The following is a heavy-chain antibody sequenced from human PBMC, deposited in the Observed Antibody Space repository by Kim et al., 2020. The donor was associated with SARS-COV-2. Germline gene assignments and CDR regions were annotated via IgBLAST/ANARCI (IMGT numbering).Heavy chain of an antibody. J-gene: IGHJ4*02. V-gene: IGHV1-46*01. CDR2: INSSGGST. CDR3: ARGGPAGVIEDY. D-gene: IGHD3-10*01. CDR1: GYTFTSYY. Sequence: ASVKVSCKASGYTFTSYYMHWVRQAPGQGLEWMGIINSSGGSTSYAQKFQGIVTMTRDTSTSTVYMELSSLRSEDTAVYYCARGGPAGVIEDYWGQGTLVTVSS.